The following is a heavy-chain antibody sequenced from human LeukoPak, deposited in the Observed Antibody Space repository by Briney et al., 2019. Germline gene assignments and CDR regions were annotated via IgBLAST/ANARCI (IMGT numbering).Heavy chain of an antibody. CDR3: ARVVVPGYFDL. V-gene: IGHV4-59*12. J-gene: IGHJ4*01. CDR1: GGSISSYY. Sequence: SETLSLTCTVSGGSISSYYWSWIRQPPGKGLEWIGYIYYSGSTNYNPSLKSRVTMSVDTSKNQFSLRLSSVTAADTAVYYCARVVVPGYFDLWGHGTLVPVSS. CDR2: IYYSGST.